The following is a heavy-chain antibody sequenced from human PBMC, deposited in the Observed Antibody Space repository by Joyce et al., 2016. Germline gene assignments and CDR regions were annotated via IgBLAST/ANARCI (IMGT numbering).Heavy chain of an antibody. CDR3: ARRGGLDGVFDFYYMDV. J-gene: IGHJ6*03. Sequence: QVQLQQWGAGLLKPSETLSLTCAVYGGSFSDYYWSWIRQPPGKGLEWIGKINHRGSTNYNPSLKSRVTISVDTSKNQFSLKLSSVTAADTAVYYCARRGGLDGVFDFYYMDVWGKGTTVTVSS. CDR1: GGSFSDYY. CDR2: INHRGST. D-gene: IGHD5/OR15-5a*01. V-gene: IGHV4-34*01.